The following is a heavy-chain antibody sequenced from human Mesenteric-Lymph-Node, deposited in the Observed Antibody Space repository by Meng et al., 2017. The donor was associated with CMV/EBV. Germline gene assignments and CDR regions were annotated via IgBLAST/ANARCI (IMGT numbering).Heavy chain of an antibody. Sequence: GESLKISCAASGFTFSSYWMHWVGQAAGKGLVGVSRINREGRSKSYADSVEGRFTISRDNAKNTLYLQMNSLKAEDTAVYYCARSKYFDYWGQGTLVTVSS. V-gene: IGHV3-74*01. J-gene: IGHJ4*02. CDR1: GFTFSSYW. CDR3: ARSKYFDY. CDR2: INREGRSK.